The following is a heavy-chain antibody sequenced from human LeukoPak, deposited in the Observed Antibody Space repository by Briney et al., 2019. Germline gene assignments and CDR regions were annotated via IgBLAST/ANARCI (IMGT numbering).Heavy chain of an antibody. CDR1: GGTFSGYY. J-gene: IGHJ4*02. CDR2: INPGGST. D-gene: IGHD2-15*01. Sequence: SETLSLTCAVYGGTFSGYYWSWIRQSPGKGLEWIGEINPGGSTNYNPSLECRVIISVDTSKNQFSLKMDSVRAADTAVYYCAREDCSGGDCTSFDYWGQGTLVTVSS. CDR3: AREDCSGGDCTSFDY. V-gene: IGHV4-34*01.